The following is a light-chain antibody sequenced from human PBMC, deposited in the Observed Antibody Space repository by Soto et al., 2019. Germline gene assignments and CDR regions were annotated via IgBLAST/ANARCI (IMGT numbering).Light chain of an antibody. CDR2: KAS. CDR1: QSISTW. J-gene: IGKJ1*01. Sequence: DIQMTQSPSTLSASVGDRVTITCRASQSISTWLAWYQQKPGKAPKVLIYKASSLESGVPSRFSGSGSWTEFTLTISSLQPDDFATYYCQQYKSYARTFGQGTKVQIK. V-gene: IGKV1-5*03. CDR3: QQYKSYART.